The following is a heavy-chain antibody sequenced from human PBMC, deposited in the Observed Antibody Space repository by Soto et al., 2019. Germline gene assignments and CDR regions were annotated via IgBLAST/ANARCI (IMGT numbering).Heavy chain of an antibody. CDR1: TGSFSGYF. D-gene: IGHD6-13*01. V-gene: IGHV4-34*01. CDR3: AREVGAGAGHFDS. J-gene: IGHJ4*02. Sequence: QAQLQQWGAGLLKPSETLSLTCAVYTGSFSGYFWSWIRQPPGKGLEWIGEINQSGSTNSNPSLKSRVTMSVDTSNNQFSLKLSAVTAADTAVYFCAREVGAGAGHFDSWGQGTLVTGSS. CDR2: INQSGST.